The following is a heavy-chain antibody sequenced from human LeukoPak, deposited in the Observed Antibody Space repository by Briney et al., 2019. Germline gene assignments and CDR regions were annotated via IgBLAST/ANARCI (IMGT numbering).Heavy chain of an antibody. Sequence: PGGSLRLSCAASGFTFSSYMMNWVRQAPGKGLEWVSSINSGSTYTYYTESVKGRFTVSRDNAKNSLFLQMNSLRAEDTAISYCARSLTTLTYEGYWGQGTLVTVSS. J-gene: IGHJ4*02. CDR3: ARSLTTLTYEGY. CDR2: INSGSTYT. D-gene: IGHD1-1*01. V-gene: IGHV3-21*01. CDR1: GFTFSSYM.